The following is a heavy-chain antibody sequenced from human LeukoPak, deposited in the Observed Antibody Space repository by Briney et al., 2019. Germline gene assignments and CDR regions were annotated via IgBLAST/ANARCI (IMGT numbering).Heavy chain of an antibody. CDR3: ATAGNYRFDY. V-gene: IGHV3-48*04. D-gene: IGHD1-7*01. Sequence: GGSLRLSCIASGFTFSTYDMNWVRQAPGKGLEWLSFISRSSNTIYYADSVKGRFTISRDNAKNTLYLQMSSLRAEDTAVYYCATAGNYRFDYWGQGTLVTVSS. CDR1: GFTFSTYD. CDR2: ISRSSNTI. J-gene: IGHJ4*02.